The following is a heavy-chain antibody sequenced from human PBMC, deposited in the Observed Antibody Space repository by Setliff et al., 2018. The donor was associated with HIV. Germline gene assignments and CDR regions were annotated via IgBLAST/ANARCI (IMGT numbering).Heavy chain of an antibody. Sequence: KAGGSLRLSCAASGFTFSSYSMNWVRQAPGKGLEWISFISSSSSYIYYADSVKGRFTISRDNAKNSLYLQMNSLRAEDTAVYYCASLGGLLYTSSSLRGVDYWGQGTLVTVSS. J-gene: IGHJ4*02. CDR1: GFTFSSYS. CDR2: ISSSSSYI. V-gene: IGHV3-21*01. D-gene: IGHD6-6*01. CDR3: ASLGGLLYTSSSLRGVDY.